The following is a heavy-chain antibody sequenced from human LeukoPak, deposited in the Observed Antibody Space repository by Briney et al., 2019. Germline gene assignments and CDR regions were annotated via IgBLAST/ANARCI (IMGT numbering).Heavy chain of an antibody. CDR1: GGSISSSTYY. J-gene: IGHJ6*03. CDR2: IYYSGST. V-gene: IGHV4-39*07. CDR3: AREGAVGTLLFYYYYMDV. D-gene: IGHD4-23*01. Sequence: SETLSLTCTVSGGSISSSTYYWGWIRQPPGKGLEWIGSIYYSGSTYYNPSLKSRVTISVDTSKNQFSLKLSSVTAADTAVYYCAREGAVGTLLFYYYYMDVWGKGTTVTVSS.